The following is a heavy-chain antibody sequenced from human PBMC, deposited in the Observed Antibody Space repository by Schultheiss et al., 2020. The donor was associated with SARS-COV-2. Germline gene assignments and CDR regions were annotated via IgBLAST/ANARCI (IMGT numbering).Heavy chain of an antibody. CDR1: GGSISSGGYY. CDR2: INHSGST. Sequence: SETLSLTCTVSGGSISSGGYYWSWIRQPPGKGLEWIGEINHSGSTNYNPSLKSRVTISVDTSKNQFSLKLSSVTAADTAVYYCARVHLRSSRLEGAFDIWGQGTMVTVSS. CDR3: ARVHLRSSRLEGAFDI. V-gene: IGHV4-39*07. J-gene: IGHJ3*02. D-gene: IGHD6-13*01.